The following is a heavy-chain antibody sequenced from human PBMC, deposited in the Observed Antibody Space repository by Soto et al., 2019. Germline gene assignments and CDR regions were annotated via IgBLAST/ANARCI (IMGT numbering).Heavy chain of an antibody. CDR3: AKSRSGPKWLAFDY. J-gene: IGHJ4*02. Sequence: GGSLRLSCAASGFAFSSYGMHWVRQAPGKGLEWVAVISYDGNNKYYADSVKGRFTISRDNSKNTLYLQMNSLRAEDTAVYYCAKSRSGPKWLAFDYWGQGTLVTVSS. D-gene: IGHD5-12*01. V-gene: IGHV3-30*18. CDR1: GFAFSSYG. CDR2: ISYDGNNK.